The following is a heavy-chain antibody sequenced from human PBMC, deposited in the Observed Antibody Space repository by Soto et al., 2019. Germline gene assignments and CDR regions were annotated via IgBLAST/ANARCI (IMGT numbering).Heavy chain of an antibody. V-gene: IGHV1-46*01. CDR2: INPASGST. CDR1: GYTFTHYY. D-gene: IGHD6-13*01. Sequence: QVQLVQSGAEVKKPGASVKLSCRTSGYTFTHYYIHWVRQAPGQGLECIAIINPASGSTNYAQDFQGRVTLTMDTSTTTVYMELSGLRAEDTAIFYCARDLAAGDYWGQGTLVTVSS. J-gene: IGHJ4*02. CDR3: ARDLAAGDY.